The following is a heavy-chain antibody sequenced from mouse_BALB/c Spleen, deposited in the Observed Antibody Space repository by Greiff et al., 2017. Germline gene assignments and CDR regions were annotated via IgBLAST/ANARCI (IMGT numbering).Heavy chain of an antibody. CDR1: GFTFSSFG. CDR3: ARSGSIPYYFDY. J-gene: IGHJ2*01. V-gene: IGHV5-17*02. Sequence: EVKLMESGGGLVQPGGSRKLSCAASGFTFSSFGMHWVRQAPEKGLEWVAYISSGSSTIYYADTVKGRFTISRDNPKNTLFLQMTSLRSEDTAIDDCARSGSIPYYFDYWGQGTTLTVSS. CDR2: ISSGSSTI. D-gene: IGHD1-1*01.